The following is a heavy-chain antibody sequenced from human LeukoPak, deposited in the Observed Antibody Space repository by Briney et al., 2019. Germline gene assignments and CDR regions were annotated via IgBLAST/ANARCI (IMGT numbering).Heavy chain of an antibody. CDR3: ARVVPAAPTSYGMDV. CDR2: INHSGST. V-gene: IGHV4-34*01. CDR1: GGSFSGYY. Sequence: SETLSLTCAVYGGSFSGYYWSWIRQPPGKGLEWIGEINHSGSTNYNPSLKSRVTISVDTSKNQFSLKLGAVNAADTAVYYCARVVPAAPTSYGMDVWGQGTTVTVSS. J-gene: IGHJ6*02. D-gene: IGHD2-2*01.